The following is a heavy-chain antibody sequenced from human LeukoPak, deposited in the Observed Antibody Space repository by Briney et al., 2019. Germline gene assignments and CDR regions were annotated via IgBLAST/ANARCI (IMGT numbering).Heavy chain of an antibody. CDR1: GFTFSNYA. CDR2: ISGSGGST. Sequence: GGSLRLSCVASGFTFSNYAMSWVRQAPGEGLEWVSGISGSGGSTFYVDSVKGRFTISRDNSKNTLYLQMNSLRAEDTAVYYCAKDLLTYYYDSSGPQTFDCWGQGTLVTVSS. CDR3: AKDLLTYYYDSSGPQTFDC. J-gene: IGHJ4*02. D-gene: IGHD3-22*01. V-gene: IGHV3-23*01.